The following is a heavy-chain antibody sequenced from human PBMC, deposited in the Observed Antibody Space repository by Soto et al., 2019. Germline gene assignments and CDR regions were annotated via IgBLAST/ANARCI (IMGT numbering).Heavy chain of an antibody. V-gene: IGHV1-24*01. J-gene: IGHJ3*02. CDR3: ATLYSSSWYRSAFDI. CDR1: GYTLTELS. Sequence: ASVKVSCKVSGYTLTELSMHWVRQAPGKGLEWMGGFDPEDGETIYAQKFQGRVTMTEDTSTDTAYMELSSLRSEDTAVYYCATLYSSSWYRSAFDIWGQRTMVTVSS. D-gene: IGHD6-13*01. CDR2: FDPEDGET.